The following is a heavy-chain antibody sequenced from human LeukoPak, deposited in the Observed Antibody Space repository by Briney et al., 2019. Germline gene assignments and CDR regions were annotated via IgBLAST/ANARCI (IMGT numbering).Heavy chain of an antibody. CDR3: ARAGTLTGFDP. D-gene: IGHD1-14*01. CDR2: IYYSGST. J-gene: IGHJ5*02. CDR1: GGSISSYY. Sequence: SETLSLTCTVSGGSISSYYWSWIRQPPGKGLEWIGYIYYSGSTYYNPSLKSRVTVSVDTSKNQFSLKLSSVTAADTAVYYCARAGTLTGFDPWGQGTLVTVSS. V-gene: IGHV4-59*12.